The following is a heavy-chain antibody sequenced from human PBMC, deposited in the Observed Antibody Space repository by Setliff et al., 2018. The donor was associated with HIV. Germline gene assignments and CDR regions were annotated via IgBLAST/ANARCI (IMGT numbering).Heavy chain of an antibody. V-gene: IGHV4-39*07. J-gene: IGHJ5*02. D-gene: IGHD3-3*01. CDR2: IYNGGAS. CDR3: AREAPSEPTRYYNFWSGYPDWFDP. Sequence: SETLSLTCIVTGDSIISGSYYWAWIRQPPGKGLEWIGTIYNGGASHYSPSLKSRVIIFLDPSKNQFSLELTSVTAADTAVYYCAREAPSEPTRYYNFWSGYPDWFDPWG. CDR1: GDSIISGSYY.